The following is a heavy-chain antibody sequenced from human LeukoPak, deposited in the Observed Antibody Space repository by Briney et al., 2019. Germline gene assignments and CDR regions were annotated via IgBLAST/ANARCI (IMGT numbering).Heavy chain of an antibody. CDR2: IYYSGST. CDR3: ARGYCSSTSCYAGPIDY. J-gene: IGHJ4*02. D-gene: IGHD2-2*01. CDR1: GGSISSYY. V-gene: IGHV4-59*01. Sequence: SETLSLTCTVSGGSISSYYWSWIRQPPGKGLEWIGYIYYSGSTNYIPSLKSRVTISVDTSKNQFSLKLSSVTAADTAVYYCARGYCSSTSCYAGPIDYWGQGTLVTVSS.